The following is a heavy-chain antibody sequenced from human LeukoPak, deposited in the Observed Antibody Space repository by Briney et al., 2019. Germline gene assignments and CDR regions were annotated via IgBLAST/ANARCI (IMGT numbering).Heavy chain of an antibody. D-gene: IGHD3-9*01. Sequence: SETLSLTCTVSGGSSSSYYWNWIQQPPGKGLEWIGYLYCSGSTNYNPSLKSRVTISVDTSKNQFSLKLSSVTAADTAVYYCARAGMLDILTGYLDYWGQGTLVTVSS. CDR1: GGSSSSYY. CDR2: LYCSGST. J-gene: IGHJ4*02. V-gene: IGHV4-59*01. CDR3: ARAGMLDILTGYLDY.